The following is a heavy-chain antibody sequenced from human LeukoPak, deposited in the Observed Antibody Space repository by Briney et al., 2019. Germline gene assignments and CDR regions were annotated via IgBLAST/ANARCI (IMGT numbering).Heavy chain of an antibody. D-gene: IGHD1-26*01. Sequence: SETLSLTCTVSGGSISGYYWSWIRQPPGKGLEAIGYNSHSGSTNYNPSLKSRVTISVDTSKNQFSLKLTSVTAADTAVYYCARGRWGLPIWGQGTVVTVSS. CDR3: ARGRWGLPI. V-gene: IGHV4-59*01. CDR2: NSHSGST. J-gene: IGHJ3*02. CDR1: GGSISGYY.